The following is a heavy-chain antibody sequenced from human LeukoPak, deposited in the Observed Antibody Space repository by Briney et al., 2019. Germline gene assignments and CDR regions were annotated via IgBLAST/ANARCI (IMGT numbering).Heavy chain of an antibody. CDR1: GFTFSSYG. V-gene: IGHV3-33*06. Sequence: PAGGSLRLSCAASGFTFSSYGMHWVRQAPGKGLEWVAVIWYDGSNKYYVDSVKGRFTISRDNSKNTLYLQMNSLRAEDTAVYYCAKESGDGYNTLEYWGQGTLVTVSS. D-gene: IGHD5-24*01. J-gene: IGHJ4*02. CDR2: IWYDGSNK. CDR3: AKESGDGYNTLEY.